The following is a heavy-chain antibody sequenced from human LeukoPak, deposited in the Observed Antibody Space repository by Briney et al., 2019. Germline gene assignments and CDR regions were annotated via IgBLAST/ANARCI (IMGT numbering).Heavy chain of an antibody. V-gene: IGHV4-39*01. CDR3: SRETTSTSWY. CDR2: IYYSGST. Sequence: PSETLSLTCTVSGGSISSSSYYWAWIRQPPGKGLEWIGSIYYSGSTFYSPSLKSRVTLSVDTSKNQFSLKLSSVTAADTAVYFCSRETTSTSWYWGPGTLVTVSS. CDR1: GGSISSSSYY. J-gene: IGHJ4*02. D-gene: IGHD6-13*01.